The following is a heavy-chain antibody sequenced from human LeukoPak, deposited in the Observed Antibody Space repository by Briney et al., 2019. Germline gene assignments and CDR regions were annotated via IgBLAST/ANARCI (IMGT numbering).Heavy chain of an antibody. D-gene: IGHD3-10*01. CDR2: ISAKGGSI. V-gene: IGHV3-9*01. Sequence: GGSLRLSCVASGFNFEDYAMNWVRQVPGKGLEWVSIISAKGGSIGYANSVKGRFTISRDNAKNSLYLQMNSLRAEDTAVYYCARVGEFEGYFDYWGQGTLVTVSS. CDR1: GFNFEDYA. CDR3: ARVGEFEGYFDY. J-gene: IGHJ4*02.